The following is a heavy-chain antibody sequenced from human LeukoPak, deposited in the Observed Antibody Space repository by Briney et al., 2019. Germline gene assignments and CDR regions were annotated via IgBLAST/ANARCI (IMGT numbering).Heavy chain of an antibody. Sequence: ETLSLTCTVSGGSISSSSYYWGWIRQPPGKGLEWVSAISGSGGSTYYADSVKGRFTISRDNSKNTLYLQMNSLRVDDTATYYCVKNPGNSYPQYWGQGTLVTVSS. D-gene: IGHD1-26*01. CDR3: VKNPGNSYPQY. CDR2: ISGSGGST. CDR1: GGSISSSSYY. J-gene: IGHJ4*02. V-gene: IGHV3-23*01.